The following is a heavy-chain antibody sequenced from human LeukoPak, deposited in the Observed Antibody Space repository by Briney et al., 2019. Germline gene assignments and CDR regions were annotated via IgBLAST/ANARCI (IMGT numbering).Heavy chain of an antibody. D-gene: IGHD3-10*02. J-gene: IGHJ6*04. CDR1: GFTFDDYA. CDR3: AELGITMIGGF. CDR2: ISWNSGSI. V-gene: IGHV3-9*01. Sequence: PGGSLRLSCAASGFTFDDYAMHWVRQAPGKGLEWVSGISWNSGSIGYADSVKGRFTISRDNAKNSLYLQMNSLRAEDTAVYYCAELGITMIGGFWGKGTTVTISS.